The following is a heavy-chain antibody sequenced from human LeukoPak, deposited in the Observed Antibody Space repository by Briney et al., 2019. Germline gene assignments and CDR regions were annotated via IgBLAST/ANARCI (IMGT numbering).Heavy chain of an antibody. D-gene: IGHD6-13*01. CDR3: ARDLVRGQNWFDP. CDR1: GFTFSSYG. Sequence: GGSLRLSCAASGFTFSSYGMHWVRQAPGKGLEWVAVIWYDGSNKYYADSVKGRFTISRDNSKNTLYLQMNSLRAEDTAVYYCARDLVRGQNWFDPWGQGTLVTVSS. J-gene: IGHJ5*02. V-gene: IGHV3-33*08. CDR2: IWYDGSNK.